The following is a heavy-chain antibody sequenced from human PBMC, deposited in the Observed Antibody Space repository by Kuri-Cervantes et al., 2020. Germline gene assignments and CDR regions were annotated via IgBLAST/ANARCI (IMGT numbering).Heavy chain of an antibody. V-gene: IGHV3-23*01. CDR1: GFTFSSYA. J-gene: IGHJ4*02. CDR2: ISGSSDNI. CDR3: AKDHFGNSKLFDS. D-gene: IGHD1-1*01. Sequence: GESLKISCAASGFTFSSYAMSWVRQAPGKGLEWVSGISGSSDNIYYADSVKGRFTISRDNSKNTLYLQTNSLRAEDTAVYYCAKDHFGNSKLFDSWGQGTLVTVSS.